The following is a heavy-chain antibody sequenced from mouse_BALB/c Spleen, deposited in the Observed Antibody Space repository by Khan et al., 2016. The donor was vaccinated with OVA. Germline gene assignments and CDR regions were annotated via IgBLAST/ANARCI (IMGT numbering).Heavy chain of an antibody. V-gene: IGHV9-3-1*01. CDR1: GYTFTNYG. CDR3: ASSNAYWYFDV. CDR2: INTYTGQP. Sequence: QIQVVQSGPELKKPGETVKISCKASGYTFTNYGMNWVKQAPGKGLKWMGWINTYTGQPTYADDFKGRFAFSLETSASTAYLQINNLKNEDTATXFVASSNAYWYFDVWGAGTTFTVSS. J-gene: IGHJ1*01.